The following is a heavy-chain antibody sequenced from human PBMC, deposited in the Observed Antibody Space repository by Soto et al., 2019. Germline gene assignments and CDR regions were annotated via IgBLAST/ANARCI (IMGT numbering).Heavy chain of an antibody. Sequence: EVQLLESGGGLVQPGRSLRLSCAASGFTFSSYAMSWVRQAPGKGLEWVSAISGSGGTTYYAASVKGRFTIATDNSKNTLLLQMNSLRAEDTAVYYCAKFFVETGGSSGWPWTFHYWGQGTLVTVTS. CDR3: AKFFVETGGSSGWPWTFHY. CDR1: GFTFSSYA. D-gene: IGHD6-25*01. CDR2: ISGSGGTT. J-gene: IGHJ4*02. V-gene: IGHV3-23*01.